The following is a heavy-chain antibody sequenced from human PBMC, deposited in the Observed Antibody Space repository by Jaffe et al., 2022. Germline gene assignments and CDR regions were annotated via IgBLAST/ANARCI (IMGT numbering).Heavy chain of an antibody. CDR1: GFTFGDYA. J-gene: IGHJ4*02. CDR3: TSTGDYGGPRADY. V-gene: IGHV3-49*03. D-gene: IGHD4-17*01. CDR2: IRSKAYGGTT. Sequence: EVQLVESGGGLVQPGRSLRLSCTASGFTFGDYAMSWFRQAPGKGLEWVGFIRSKAYGGTTEYAASVKGRFTISRDDSKSIAYLQMNSLKTEDTAVYYCTSTGDYGGPRADYWGQGTLVTVSS.